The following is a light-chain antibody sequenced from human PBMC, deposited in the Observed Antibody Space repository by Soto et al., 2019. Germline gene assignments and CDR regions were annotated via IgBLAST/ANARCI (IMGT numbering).Light chain of an antibody. CDR3: QHYGDSQYT. J-gene: IGKJ2*01. CDR2: GAS. Sequence: EIVLTQSPGTLSLSPGERASLSCRASQSVSNIHLAWYQQKPGQAPRLLIYGASSRVSGIPDRFSGSGSGTDFTLTISRLEPADFAVYYCQHYGDSQYTFGQGTELEIK. CDR1: QSVSNIH. V-gene: IGKV3-20*01.